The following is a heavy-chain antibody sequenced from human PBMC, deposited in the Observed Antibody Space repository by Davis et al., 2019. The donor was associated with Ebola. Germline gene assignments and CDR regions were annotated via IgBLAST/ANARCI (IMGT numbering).Heavy chain of an antibody. CDR3: AREWFRESLFDY. V-gene: IGHV1-69*13. D-gene: IGHD3-10*01. CDR2: IIPIFGTA. J-gene: IGHJ4*02. Sequence: SVQVSCKASGGTFSSYAISWVRQAPGQGLEWMGGIIPIFGTANYAQKFQGRVTITADESTSTAYMELSSLRSEDTAVYYCAREWFRESLFDYWGQGTLVTVSS. CDR1: GGTFSSYA.